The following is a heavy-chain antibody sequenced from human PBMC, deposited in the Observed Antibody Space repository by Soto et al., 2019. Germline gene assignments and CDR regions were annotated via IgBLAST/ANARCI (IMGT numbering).Heavy chain of an antibody. J-gene: IGHJ4*02. CDR2: MRSKADNYET. CDR1: GFTFSASH. D-gene: IGHD2-2*01. V-gene: IGHV3-73*01. CDR3: ARQTVSCHDF. Sequence: EVQLVESGGGSVQPGESLKLSCSTSGFTFSASHMHWVRQAPGKGLEWVGHMRSKADNYETAYGASVRGRFTVSRDDSKNTADLQMDSLKAEDTAVYYCARQTVSCHDFLGQGTLVTVSS.